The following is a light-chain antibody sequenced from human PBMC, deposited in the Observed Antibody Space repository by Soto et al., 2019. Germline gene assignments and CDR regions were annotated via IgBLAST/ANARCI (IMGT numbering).Light chain of an antibody. V-gene: IGKV3-15*01. CDR3: QHYSSSRWT. CDR1: QSVSST. J-gene: IGKJ1*01. CDR2: GAS. Sequence: EIVMTQSPATLSVSPGERVTLSCRASQSVSSTVAWYQQKPGQAPRLLIYGASTRATAIPARFTGSGSGTDFTLTISRLEPEDFAVYYCQHYSSSRWTFGQGTKVDIK.